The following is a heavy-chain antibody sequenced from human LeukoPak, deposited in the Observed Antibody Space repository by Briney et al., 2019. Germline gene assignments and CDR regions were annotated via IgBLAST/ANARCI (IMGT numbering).Heavy chain of an antibody. J-gene: IGHJ4*02. CDR2: IFYSGST. D-gene: IGHD6-19*01. V-gene: IGHV4-39*02. Sequence: SETLSLTCTVSSGSISSSSYYWGWIRQPPGKGLEWIGSIFYSGSTYYNPSLKSRVTISADTSKNQFSLNLSSVTAADTAVYYCAREPGDSSGWSEWGQGTLVSVSS. CDR3: AREPGDSSGWSE. CDR1: SGSISSSSYY.